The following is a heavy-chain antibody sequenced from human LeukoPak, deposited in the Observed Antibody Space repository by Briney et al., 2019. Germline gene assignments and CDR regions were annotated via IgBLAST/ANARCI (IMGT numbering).Heavy chain of an antibody. CDR3: AKKGGDCYSIDY. D-gene: IGHD2-21*02. CDR1: GFTFSSYG. J-gene: IGHJ4*02. V-gene: IGHV3-30*18. Sequence: GGSLRLSCAASGFTFSSYGMHWVRQAPGKGLEWVAVISYDGSNKYYADSVKGRFTISRDNSKNTLYLQMNSLRAEDTAVYYCAKKGGDCYSIDYWGQGTLVTVSS. CDR2: ISYDGSNK.